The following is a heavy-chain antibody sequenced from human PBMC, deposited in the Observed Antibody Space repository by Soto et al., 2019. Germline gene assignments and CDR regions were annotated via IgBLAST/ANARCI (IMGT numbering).Heavy chain of an antibody. V-gene: IGHV4-39*01. CDR1: GGSISSSSYY. CDR3: ARFDYGGRGFDY. J-gene: IGHJ4*02. Sequence: QLQLQESGPGLVKPSETLSLTCTVSGGSISSSSYYWGWIRQPPGKGLEWIGSIYYSGSTYYNPSLKSRVTISVDTSKNQFSLKLSSVTAADTAVYYCARFDYGGRGFDYWGQGTLVTVSS. CDR2: IYYSGST. D-gene: IGHD4-17*01.